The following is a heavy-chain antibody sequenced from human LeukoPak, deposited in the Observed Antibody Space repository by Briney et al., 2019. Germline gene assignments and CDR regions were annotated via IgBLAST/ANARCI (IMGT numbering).Heavy chain of an antibody. CDR2: INPSGGST. CDR1: GYTFTSYY. V-gene: IGHV1-46*01. Sequence: ASVKVSCKASGYTFTSYYMHWVRQAPGQGLEWMGIINPSGGSTSYAQKFQGRVTMTRDTSTSTVYMELSSLRSEDTAVYYCAVSPRGGGFNNWFDPWGQGTLVTVSS. CDR3: AVSPRGGGFNNWFDP. D-gene: IGHD3-10*01. J-gene: IGHJ5*02.